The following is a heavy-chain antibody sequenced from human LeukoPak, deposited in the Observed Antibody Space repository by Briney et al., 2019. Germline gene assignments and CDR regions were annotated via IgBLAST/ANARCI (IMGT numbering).Heavy chain of an antibody. D-gene: IGHD3-16*01. J-gene: IGHJ4*02. CDR2: ISASGSST. V-gene: IGHV3-23*01. Sequence: GGSLRLSCAASGFTFSSYAMSWVRQAPGKGLEWVSTISASGSSTYYVDSVKGRFTISRDKSKNTLHLQMNSLRAEDTAVFYCAKGGALKSYYFDCWGQGTLVTVSS. CDR1: GFTFSSYA. CDR3: AKGGALKSYYFDC.